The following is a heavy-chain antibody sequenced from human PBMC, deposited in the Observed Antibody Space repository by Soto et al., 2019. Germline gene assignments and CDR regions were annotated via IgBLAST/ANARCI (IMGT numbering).Heavy chain of an antibody. J-gene: IGHJ3*02. CDR2: IYSGGST. CDR1: GFTVSSNY. V-gene: IGHV3-53*01. D-gene: IGHD1-7*01. Sequence: GESLKISCAASGFTVSSNYMSWVRQAPGKGLEWVSVIYSGGSTYYADSVKGRFTISRDNSKNTLYLQMNSLRAEDTAVYYCARGVDNWNYWESAFDIWGQGTMVTVSS. CDR3: ARGVDNWNYWESAFDI.